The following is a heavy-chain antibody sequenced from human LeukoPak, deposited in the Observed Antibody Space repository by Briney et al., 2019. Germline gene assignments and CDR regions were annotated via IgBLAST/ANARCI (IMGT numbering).Heavy chain of an antibody. D-gene: IGHD6-19*01. Sequence: GGSLRLSCAASGFTFSSYSMNWVRQAPGKGLEWVSSISSSSSYIYYADSVKGRFTISRDNAKNSLYLQMNSLRAEDTAVYYCARDKSGYSSGWLSYFDYWGQGTLVTVSS. CDR1: GFTFSSYS. J-gene: IGHJ4*02. CDR2: ISSSSSYI. CDR3: ARDKSGYSSGWLSYFDY. V-gene: IGHV3-21*01.